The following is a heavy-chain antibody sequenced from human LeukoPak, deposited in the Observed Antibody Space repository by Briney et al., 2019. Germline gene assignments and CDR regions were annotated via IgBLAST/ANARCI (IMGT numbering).Heavy chain of an antibody. J-gene: IGHJ4*02. CDR2: ISAISTYI. Sequence: PGGSLRLSCAASGFTFSSYSMNWVRHAPGKGLEWVSSISAISTYIYYAGSVKGRFSISRDNAKNSLFLQMNSLRAEDTALYYCARDRSTNSYAEYFFDYWGQGTLVTVSS. V-gene: IGHV3-21*01. CDR3: ARDRSTNSYAEYFFDY. D-gene: IGHD5-18*01. CDR1: GFTFSSYS.